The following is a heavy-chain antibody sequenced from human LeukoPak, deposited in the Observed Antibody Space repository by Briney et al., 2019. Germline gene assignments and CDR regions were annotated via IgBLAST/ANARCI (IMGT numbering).Heavy chain of an antibody. J-gene: IGHJ6*04. CDR1: GFTFSSYA. CDR3: AKTYCSSTSCPGMDV. V-gene: IGHV3-23*01. Sequence: SGGSLRLSCAASGFTFSSYAMSWVRQAPGKGLEWVSAISGSGGSTYYADSVKGRFTISRDNSKNTLYLQMNSLRAEDTAVYYCAKTYCSSTSCPGMDVWGKGTTVTVSS. D-gene: IGHD2-2*01. CDR2: ISGSGGST.